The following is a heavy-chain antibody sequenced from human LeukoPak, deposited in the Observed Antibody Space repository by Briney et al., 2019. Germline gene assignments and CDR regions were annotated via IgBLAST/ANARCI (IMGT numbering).Heavy chain of an antibody. V-gene: IGHV3-23*01. CDR2: ITGSSTWT. Sequence: GGSLRLSCEASVFTFGNFGMTWVRQSPGKGLQWVSGITGSSTWTYYAASVKGRVTVSRDNSQNTLHLQMNSLRADDTAVYYCARELVSSGTGYFDLWGRGTLVTVSS. J-gene: IGHJ2*01. D-gene: IGHD3-10*01. CDR1: VFTFGNFG. CDR3: ARELVSSGTGYFDL.